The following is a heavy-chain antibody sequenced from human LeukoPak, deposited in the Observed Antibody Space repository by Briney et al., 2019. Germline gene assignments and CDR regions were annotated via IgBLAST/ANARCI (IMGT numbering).Heavy chain of an antibody. CDR2: ISSSSSTI. J-gene: IGHJ4*02. CDR1: GFTFSSYG. Sequence: GGSLRLSCAASGFTFSSYGMTWVRQAPGKGLEWVSYISSSSSTIYYADSVKGRFTISRDNAKNSLYLQLNSLRAEDTAVYYCARDAAEGSSWGQGTLVTVSS. CDR3: ARDAAEGSS. D-gene: IGHD6-13*01. V-gene: IGHV3-48*01.